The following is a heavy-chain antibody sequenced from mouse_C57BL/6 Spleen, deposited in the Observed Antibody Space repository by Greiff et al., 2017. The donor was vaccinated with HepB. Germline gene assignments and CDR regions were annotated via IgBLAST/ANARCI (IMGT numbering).Heavy chain of an antibody. CDR3: AREGMVRWYFDV. CDR1: GFTFSSYA. J-gene: IGHJ1*03. CDR2: ISDGGSYT. D-gene: IGHD2-3*01. V-gene: IGHV5-4*01. Sequence: EVQVVESGGGLVKPGGSLKLSCAASGFTFSSYAMSWVRQTPEKRLEWVATISDGGSYTYYPDNVKGRFTISRDNAKNNLYLQMSHLKSEDTAMYYCAREGMVRWYFDVWGTGTTVTVSS.